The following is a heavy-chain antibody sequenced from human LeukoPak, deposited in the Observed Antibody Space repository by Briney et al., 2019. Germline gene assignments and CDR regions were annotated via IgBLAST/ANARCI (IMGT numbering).Heavy chain of an antibody. V-gene: IGHV3-30*03. CDR3: ARGDYDVLTGCYL. CDR1: GFPLSAYS. CDR2: VSSGGSNN. J-gene: IGHJ4*02. Sequence: PGGSLRLSCAVSGFPLSAYSIHWVRQAPGKGLEWVASVSSGGSNNYYADSVKGRFTISRDNSKNTLYLQMNSLRAEDTAVYYCARGDYDVLTGCYLWGQGTLVTVSS. D-gene: IGHD3-9*01.